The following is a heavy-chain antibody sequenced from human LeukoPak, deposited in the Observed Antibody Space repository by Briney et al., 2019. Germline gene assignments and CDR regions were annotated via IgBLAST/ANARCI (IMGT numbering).Heavy chain of an antibody. CDR3: AKEVGYFDY. V-gene: IGHV3-23*01. D-gene: IGHD1-26*01. Sequence: PGGSLRLSCAVSGITLSNYGMSWVRQVPGKGLEWVSGISGSGGNTYYADSVKGRFSISRDNSKSTLYLQMNSLRAEDTAVYYCAKEVGYFDYWGQGTLVTVSS. CDR2: ISGSGGNT. J-gene: IGHJ4*02. CDR1: GITLSNYG.